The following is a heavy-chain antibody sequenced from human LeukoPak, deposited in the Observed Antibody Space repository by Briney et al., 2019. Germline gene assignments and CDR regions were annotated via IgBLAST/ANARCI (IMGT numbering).Heavy chain of an antibody. CDR3: ARDGRRDGYSPFDY. CDR2: ISSSSSYI. J-gene: IGHJ4*02. D-gene: IGHD5-24*01. Sequence: GGSLRLSCAASGFTFSSYNMNWVRQAPGKGLEWVPSISSSSSYIYYADSVKGRFTISRDNAKNSLYLQMNSLRAEDTAVYYCARDGRRDGYSPFDYWGQGTLVTVSS. V-gene: IGHV3-21*01. CDR1: GFTFSSYN.